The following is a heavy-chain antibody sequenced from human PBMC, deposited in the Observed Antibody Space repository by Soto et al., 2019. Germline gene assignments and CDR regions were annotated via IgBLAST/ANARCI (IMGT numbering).Heavy chain of an antibody. Sequence: SVKVSCKASGYTFTYRYLHWVRQAPGQALEWMGWITPFNGNTNYAQKFQDRVTITRDRSMSTAYMELSSLRSEDTAMYYCASSTSVAGTGNWFDPWGQGTLVTVSS. D-gene: IGHD6-19*01. CDR1: GYTFTYRY. V-gene: IGHV1-45*02. CDR2: ITPFNGNT. CDR3: ASSTSVAGTGNWFDP. J-gene: IGHJ5*02.